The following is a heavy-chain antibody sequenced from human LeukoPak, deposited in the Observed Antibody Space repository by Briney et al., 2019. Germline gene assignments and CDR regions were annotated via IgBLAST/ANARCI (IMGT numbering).Heavy chain of an antibody. CDR1: GASVTSGGFY. CDR2: VYYTGST. J-gene: IGHJ5*02. D-gene: IGHD3-10*01. Sequence: SETLSLTYTVSGASVTSGGFYWAWLRQPPGKGLEWIATVYYTGSTYYTPSLKSRVTISIDTSKNQFSLNLRSVVAPDTAVYYCARHSGSGSLSRPFDPWGQGTLVTVSS. V-gene: IGHV4-39*01. CDR3: ARHSGSGSLSRPFDP.